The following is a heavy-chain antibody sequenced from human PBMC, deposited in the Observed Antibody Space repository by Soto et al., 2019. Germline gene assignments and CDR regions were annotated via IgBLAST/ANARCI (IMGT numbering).Heavy chain of an antibody. CDR3: AREGLYDYSNYVFDY. CDR2: ISSSGSTI. V-gene: IGHV3-48*03. Sequence: GGSLRLSCAASGFTFSSYEMNWVRQAPGKGLEWVSYISSSGSTIYYADSVKGRFTISRDNAKNSLYLQMNSLRAEDTAVYYCAREGLYDYSNYVFDYWGQGTLVTVSS. J-gene: IGHJ4*02. CDR1: GFTFSSYE. D-gene: IGHD4-4*01.